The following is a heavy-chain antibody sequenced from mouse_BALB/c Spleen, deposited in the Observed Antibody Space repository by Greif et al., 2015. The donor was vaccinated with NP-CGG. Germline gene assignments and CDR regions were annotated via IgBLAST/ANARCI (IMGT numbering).Heavy chain of an antibody. D-gene: IGHD2-3*01. CDR2: IRNKANGYTT. CDR1: GFTFTDYY. Sequence: EVHLVESGGGLVQPGGSLRLSCATSGFTFTDYYMSWVRQPPGRALEWLGFIRNKANGYTTEYSASVKGRFTISRDNSQSILYLQMNALRAEDSAACYCARGRWLLGYWGEGTALTGSA. CDR3: ARGRWLLGY. J-gene: IGHJ2*01. V-gene: IGHV7-3*02.